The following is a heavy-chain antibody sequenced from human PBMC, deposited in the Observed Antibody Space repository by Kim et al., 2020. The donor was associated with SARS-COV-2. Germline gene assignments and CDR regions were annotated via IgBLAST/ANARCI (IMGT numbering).Heavy chain of an antibody. D-gene: IGHD3-22*01. V-gene: IGHV3-30*07. J-gene: IGHJ4*02. Sequence: RFTISRDNSKNTLYLQMNSLRAEDTAVYYCARGLSPYYYDSSGYSGFFDYWGQGTLVTVSS. CDR3: ARGLSPYYYDSSGYSGFFDY.